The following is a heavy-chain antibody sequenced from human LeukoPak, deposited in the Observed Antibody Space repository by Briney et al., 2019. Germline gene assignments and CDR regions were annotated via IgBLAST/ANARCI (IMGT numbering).Heavy chain of an antibody. CDR1: GGSISSYY. CDR3: ARARRRDAFDI. CDR2: IYSTGST. V-gene: IGHV4-59*08. Sequence: PSETLSLTCTVSGGSISSYYWSWIRQPPGKGLEWIGFIYSTGSTNYNPSLKSRVTISVDTSKNQFSLKLSSVTAADTAVYYCARARRRDAFDIWGQGTMVTVSS. J-gene: IGHJ3*02.